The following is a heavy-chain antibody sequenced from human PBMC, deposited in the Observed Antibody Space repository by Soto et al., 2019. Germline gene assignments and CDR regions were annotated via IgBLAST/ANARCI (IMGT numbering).Heavy chain of an antibody. CDR2: ISYDGSNK. V-gene: IGHV3-30*18. Sequence: VGSLRLSCAASGFTFSSYGMHWVRQAPGKGLEWVAVISYDGSNKYYADSVKGRFTISRDNSKNTLYLQMNSLRAEDTAVYYCAKDRGSRYCSGGSCYSYYYYGMDVWGQGTTVTV. D-gene: IGHD2-15*01. J-gene: IGHJ6*02. CDR3: AKDRGSRYCSGGSCYSYYYYGMDV. CDR1: GFTFSSYG.